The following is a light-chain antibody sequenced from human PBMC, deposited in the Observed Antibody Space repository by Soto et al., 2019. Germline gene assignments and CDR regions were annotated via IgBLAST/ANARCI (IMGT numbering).Light chain of an antibody. J-gene: IGKJ1*01. CDR2: AAS. CDR1: QGISSY. V-gene: IGKV1-9*01. CDR3: QQLNSYPPRTWT. Sequence: DIQWTQSPSFLSASVGDRVTITCRASQGISSYLAWYQQKPGKAPKLLIYAASTLQSGVPSRFSGSGSGTEFTLTISSLQPEDFATYYCQQLNSYPPRTWTFGQGTKVEIK.